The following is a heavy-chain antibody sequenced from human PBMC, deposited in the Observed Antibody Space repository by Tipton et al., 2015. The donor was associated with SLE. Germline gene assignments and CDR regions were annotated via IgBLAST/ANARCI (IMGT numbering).Heavy chain of an antibody. J-gene: IGHJ4*02. D-gene: IGHD3-10*01. CDR2: ISSSSSYI. CDR1: GFIFSDYS. V-gene: IGHV3-21*03. CDR3: AMGRGWFREFDY. Sequence: SLRLSCAASGFIFSDYSMNWVRQAPGKGLEWVSSISSSSSYIYYADSVKGRFTISRDNAKNSLYLQMNSLRAEDTAVYYCAMGRGWFREFDYWGQGTLVTVSS.